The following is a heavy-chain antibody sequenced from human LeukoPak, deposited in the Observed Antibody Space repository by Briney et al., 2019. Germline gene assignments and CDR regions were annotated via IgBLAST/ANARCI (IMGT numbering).Heavy chain of an antibody. CDR3: ARLGVADYYYYYMDV. D-gene: IGHD3-16*01. V-gene: IGHV4-34*01. CDR1: GGSFSGYY. J-gene: IGHJ6*03. CDR2: IYYSGST. Sequence: RPSETLSLTCAVYGGSFSGYYWSWIRQPPGKGLEWIGSIYYSGSTYYNPSLKSRVTISVDTSKNQFSLRLSSVTATDTAVYYCARLGVADYYYYYMDVWGKGTTVTISS.